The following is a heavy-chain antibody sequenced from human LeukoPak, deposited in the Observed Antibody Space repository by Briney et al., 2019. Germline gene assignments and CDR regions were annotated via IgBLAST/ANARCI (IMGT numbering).Heavy chain of an antibody. CDR1: GYTFTSYG. D-gene: IGHD1-26*01. CDR3: ARSLSVGAPYYFDY. CDR2: ISAYNGNT. V-gene: IGHV1-18*01. Sequence: GASVKVSCKASGYTFTSYGITRVRQAPGQGLEWMGWISAYNGNTKYAQSVQGRGTMTTDTSTSTAYMELRSLRSDDTAVYYCARSLSVGAPYYFDYWGQGTLVTVSS. J-gene: IGHJ4*02.